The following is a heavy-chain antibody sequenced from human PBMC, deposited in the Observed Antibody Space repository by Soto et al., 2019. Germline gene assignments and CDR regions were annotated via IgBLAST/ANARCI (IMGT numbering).Heavy chain of an antibody. CDR3: ARELGYCSSTSCDEWFDP. J-gene: IGHJ5*02. CDR1: GGTFSSYA. D-gene: IGHD2-2*01. V-gene: IGHV1-69*01. Sequence: QVQLVQSGAEVKKPGSSVKVSCKASGGTFSSYAISWVRQAPGQGLEWMGGIIPIFGTANYAQKFQGRVTITADESTSTAYMALSSLRSEDTAVYYCARELGYCSSTSCDEWFDPWGQGTLVTVSS. CDR2: IIPIFGTA.